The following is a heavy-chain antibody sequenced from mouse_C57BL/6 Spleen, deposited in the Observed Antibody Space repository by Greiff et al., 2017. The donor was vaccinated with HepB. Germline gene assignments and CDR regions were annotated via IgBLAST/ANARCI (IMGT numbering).Heavy chain of an antibody. CDR3: ARGDYDYPFAY. CDR1: GYTFTSYW. V-gene: IGHV1-72*01. D-gene: IGHD2-4*01. Sequence: VQLQQPGAELVKPGASVKLSCKASGYTFTSYWMHWVKQRPGRGLEGIGRIDPNSGGTKYNEKFKSKATLTVDKPSSTAYMQLSSLTSEDSAVYYCARGDYDYPFAYWGQGTLVTVSA. J-gene: IGHJ3*01. CDR2: IDPNSGGT.